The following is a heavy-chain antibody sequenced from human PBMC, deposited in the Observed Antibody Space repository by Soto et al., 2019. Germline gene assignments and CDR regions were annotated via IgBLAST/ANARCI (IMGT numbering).Heavy chain of an antibody. D-gene: IGHD3-16*02. CDR1: GGSITSADYY. CDR3: ARMGLHLGELSRNWFDP. Sequence: QVQLQESGPGLVKPSQTLSLTCTISGGSITSADYYWTWIRQFPGKGLEWIAYIYSSGTTHYNPSLTSRATISLDTSNSQFSLEVKSATAADTAVYYCARMGLHLGELSRNWFDPWGQGSRVTVSS. J-gene: IGHJ5*02. V-gene: IGHV4-31*03. CDR2: IYSSGTT.